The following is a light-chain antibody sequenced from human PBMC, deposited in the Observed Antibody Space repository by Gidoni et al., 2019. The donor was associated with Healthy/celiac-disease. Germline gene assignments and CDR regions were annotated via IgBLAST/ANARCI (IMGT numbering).Light chain of an antibody. V-gene: IGKV1-5*03. CDR2: KAS. Sequence: DIQMTQSPSTLSASVGDRGTITCRASQSISSWLAWYQQKPGKAPKLLIYKASSLESGVPSRFSGSGSGTDFTLTISRLQPDDFAPYYCQQYNSYSPLTFGGGTKVEIK. CDR1: QSISSW. J-gene: IGKJ4*01. CDR3: QQYNSYSPLT.